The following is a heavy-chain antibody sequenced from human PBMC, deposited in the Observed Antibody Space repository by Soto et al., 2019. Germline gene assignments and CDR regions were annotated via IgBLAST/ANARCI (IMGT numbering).Heavy chain of an antibody. CDR2: ISGSGGST. CDR3: AKGWGITMIVVAEIDY. V-gene: IGHV3-23*01. J-gene: IGHJ4*02. D-gene: IGHD3-22*01. Sequence: GGSLRLSCAASGFTFSGYAMSWVRQAPGKGLEWVSAISGSGGSTYYADSVKGRFTISRDNSKNTLYLQMNSLRAEDTAVYYCAKGWGITMIVVAEIDYWGQGTLVTVSS. CDR1: GFTFSGYA.